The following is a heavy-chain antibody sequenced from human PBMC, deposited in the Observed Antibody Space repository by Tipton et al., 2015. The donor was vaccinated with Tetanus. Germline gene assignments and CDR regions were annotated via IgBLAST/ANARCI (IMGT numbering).Heavy chain of an antibody. D-gene: IGHD6-6*01. CDR2: IYYSGST. CDR3: ARDQGGGRVVRLNWFDP. V-gene: IGHV4-31*02. Sequence: LRLSCSVSGGSISGSNYFWNWIRQQPGKGPEWIGYIYYSGSTHYNPSLKSRLTISVDTSKNQFSLKPSSVTAADTAVYYCARDQGGGRVVRLNWFDPWGQGTLVTVSS. J-gene: IGHJ5*02. CDR1: GGSISGSNYF.